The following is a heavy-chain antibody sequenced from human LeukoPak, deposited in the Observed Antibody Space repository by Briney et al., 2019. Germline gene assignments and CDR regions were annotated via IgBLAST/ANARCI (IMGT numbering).Heavy chain of an antibody. CDR1: GGSFSGYY. J-gene: IGHJ1*01. Sequence: SETLSLTCAVYGGSFSGYYWSWIRQPPGKGLEWIGEINYSGSTNYKPSLKSRVTISVDTSKNQFSLELGSATAADTAVYYCARDGPSVQFQLWGQGTLVTVSS. CDR3: ARDGPSVQFQL. V-gene: IGHV4-34*01. CDR2: INYSGST.